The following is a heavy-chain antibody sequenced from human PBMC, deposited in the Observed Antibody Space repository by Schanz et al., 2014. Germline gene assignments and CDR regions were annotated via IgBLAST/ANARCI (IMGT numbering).Heavy chain of an antibody. J-gene: IGHJ5*02. D-gene: IGHD3-10*01. V-gene: IGHV3-48*01. Sequence: EVQLLESGGGLVQPGGSLRLSCTASGFTFSSYSMNWVRQAPGKGLEWVSAISASGGTIYYADSVKGRFTISRDNAKNTLYLQMNSLRAEDTAVYYCARPALWFGDNCFDPWGQGTLVTVSS. CDR2: ISASGGTI. CDR1: GFTFSSYS. CDR3: ARPALWFGDNCFDP.